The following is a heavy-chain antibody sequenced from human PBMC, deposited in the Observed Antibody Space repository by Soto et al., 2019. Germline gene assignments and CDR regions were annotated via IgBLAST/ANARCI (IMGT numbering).Heavy chain of an antibody. D-gene: IGHD3-22*01. Sequence: LRLSCAASGFSVSNNYMSWVRQAPGRGLEWVSLIYSVGSTYYADSVKGRFSISRDRSRNTLYLQMNSLKAEDTAVYFCVRDYYDTSGYPNTFDMWGQGTMVTVSS. J-gene: IGHJ3*02. CDR2: IYSVGST. CDR3: VRDYYDTSGYPNTFDM. V-gene: IGHV3-53*01. CDR1: GFSVSNNY.